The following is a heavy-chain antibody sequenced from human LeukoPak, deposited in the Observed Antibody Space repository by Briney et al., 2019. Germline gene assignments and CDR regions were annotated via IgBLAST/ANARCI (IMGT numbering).Heavy chain of an antibody. CDR2: ISGSGGST. D-gene: IGHD6-19*01. Sequence: GSLRLSCAAPGFTFSNYAMSWVRQAPGEGLEWVSAISGSGGSTYYADSVKGRFTISRDNSKNTLYLQMNSLRAEDTAVYYCASSSGWYDYWGQGTLVTVSS. CDR3: ASSSGWYDY. J-gene: IGHJ4*02. CDR1: GFTFSNYA. V-gene: IGHV3-23*01.